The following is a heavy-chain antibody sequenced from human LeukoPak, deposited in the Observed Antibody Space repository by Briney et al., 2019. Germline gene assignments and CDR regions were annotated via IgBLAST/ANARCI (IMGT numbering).Heavy chain of an antibody. CDR3: ARVNPYSSSPGYYYMDV. V-gene: IGHV4-59*01. CDR1: GGSTSSYY. Sequence: SETLSLTCTVSGGSTSSYYWSWTRQPPGKGLEWIGYIYYSGSTNYNPSLKSRVTISVDTSKNQFSLKLSSVTAADTAVYYCARVNPYSSSPGYYYMDVWGKGTTVTVSS. CDR2: IYYSGST. J-gene: IGHJ6*03. D-gene: IGHD6-13*01.